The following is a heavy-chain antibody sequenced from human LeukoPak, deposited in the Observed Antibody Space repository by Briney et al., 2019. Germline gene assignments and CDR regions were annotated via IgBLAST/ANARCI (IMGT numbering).Heavy chain of an antibody. CDR2: ISYDGSDK. Sequence: GGSLRLSCAASGFTFSSCGMHWVRQAPGKGLEWVAVISYDGSDKYYADSVKGRFTISRDNSKNTLYLQMNSLRAEDTAVYYCAKDKNVRYSSGWYWGEFDYWGQGTLVTVSS. CDR3: AKDKNVRYSSGWYWGEFDY. V-gene: IGHV3-30*18. D-gene: IGHD6-19*01. CDR1: GFTFSSCG. J-gene: IGHJ4*02.